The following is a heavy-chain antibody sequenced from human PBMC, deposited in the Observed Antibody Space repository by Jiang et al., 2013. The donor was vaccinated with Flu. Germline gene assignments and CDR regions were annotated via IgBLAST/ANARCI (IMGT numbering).Heavy chain of an antibody. CDR3: AKGASDYGDYSEYFQH. CDR2: IRYDGSNK. J-gene: IGHJ1*01. V-gene: IGHV3-30*02. Sequence: RLSCAASGFTFSSYGMHWVRQAPGKGLEWVAFIRYDGSNKYYADSVKGRFTISGDNSKNTLYLQMNSLRAEDTAVYYCAKGASDYGDYSEYFQHWGQGTLVTVSS. D-gene: IGHD4-17*01. CDR1: GFTFSSYG.